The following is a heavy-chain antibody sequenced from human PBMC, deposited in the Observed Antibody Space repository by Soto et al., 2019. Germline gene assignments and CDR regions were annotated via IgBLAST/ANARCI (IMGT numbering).Heavy chain of an antibody. V-gene: IGHV2-5*02. CDR3: XXXXXXXXXXXXX. Sequence: QITLKESGPTLVKPTQTLTLTCTFSGFSLTTSGVGVGWIRQPPGKALEWLALIYWDDDKRYSPSLKSRLTITKDTSKNQVVLTMTNMDPAXTXXXXXXXXXXXXXXXXXXWGQGTLVTVSS. J-gene: IGHJ5*02. CDR2: IYWDDDK. CDR1: GFSLTTSGVG.